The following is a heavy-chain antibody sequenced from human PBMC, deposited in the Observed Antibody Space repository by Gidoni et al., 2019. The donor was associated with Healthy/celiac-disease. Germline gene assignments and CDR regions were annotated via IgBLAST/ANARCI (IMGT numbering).Heavy chain of an antibody. CDR3: ASNPAAGGY. CDR1: GFTFSSYW. V-gene: IGHV3-7*05. J-gene: IGHJ4*02. D-gene: IGHD2-15*01. Sequence: EVQLVEYGVGLVQPGGSLRLSCAASGFTFSSYWMGWVRQAPGKGMEWVASIKQDGSEKYYGYSVKGRFTMSRDNAKNSLYLQMNSLRAEDTDVYYCASNPAAGGYWGQGTLVTVSS. CDR2: IKQDGSEK.